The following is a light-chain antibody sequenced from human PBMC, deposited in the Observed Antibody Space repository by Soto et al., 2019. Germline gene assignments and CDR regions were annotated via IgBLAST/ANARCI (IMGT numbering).Light chain of an antibody. CDR1: QSLLHSNGYIY. V-gene: IGKV2-28*01. CDR2: LGS. Sequence: DIVMTQSPLSLPVTPGEPASISCRSSQSLLHSNGYIYLDWYLQKPGQSPQLLIYLGSYRASGVPDRFTGSGSGTDFTLKISRVEAEDVGVYYCMQALQTRTFGQGTKVEI. J-gene: IGKJ1*01. CDR3: MQALQTRT.